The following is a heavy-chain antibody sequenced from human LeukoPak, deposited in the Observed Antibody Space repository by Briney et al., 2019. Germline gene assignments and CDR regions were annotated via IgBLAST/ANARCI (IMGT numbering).Heavy chain of an antibody. J-gene: IGHJ6*03. CDR2: FDPEDGET. CDR1: GYTLTELS. D-gene: IGHD3-3*01. Sequence: ASVKVSCKVSGYTLTELSMHWVRQAPGKGLEWMGGFDPEDGETIYAQKFQGRVTMTEDTSTDTAYMELSSLRSEDTAVYYCATDPPPTIFRPYTNYYMDVWGKGTTVTVSS. V-gene: IGHV1-24*01. CDR3: ATDPPPTIFRPYTNYYMDV.